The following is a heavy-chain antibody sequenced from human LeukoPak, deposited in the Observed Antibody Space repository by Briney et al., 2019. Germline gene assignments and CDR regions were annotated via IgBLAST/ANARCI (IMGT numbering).Heavy chain of an antibody. Sequence: PGGSLRLSCAASEFTFSSYAMQWVRQAPGKGLEWVSGISASGGNTWYADSVKGRFTISRDNSKNTLYLQMNGLRAEDTAVYYCAKYVSARGPPYALAVWGQGTTVTVSS. CDR1: EFTFSSYA. V-gene: IGHV3-23*01. J-gene: IGHJ6*02. CDR2: ISASGGNT. D-gene: IGHD2/OR15-2a*01. CDR3: AKYVSARGPPYALAV.